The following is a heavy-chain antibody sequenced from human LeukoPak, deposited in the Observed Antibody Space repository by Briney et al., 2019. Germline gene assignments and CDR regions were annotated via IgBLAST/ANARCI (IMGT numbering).Heavy chain of an antibody. Sequence: PSKTLSLTCTVSGGSISSYYWSWIRQPAGKGLEWIGRIYTSGSTNYNPSLKSRVTMSVDASKNQFSLKLSSVTAADTAVYYCARDNFWSGYLSDDAFDIWGQGTMVTVSS. D-gene: IGHD3-3*01. CDR3: ARDNFWSGYLSDDAFDI. CDR2: IYTSGST. CDR1: GGSISSYY. V-gene: IGHV4-4*07. J-gene: IGHJ3*02.